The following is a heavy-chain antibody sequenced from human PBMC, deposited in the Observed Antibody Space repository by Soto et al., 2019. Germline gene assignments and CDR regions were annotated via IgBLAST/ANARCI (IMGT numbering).Heavy chain of an antibody. CDR2: ISGSGGSR. Sequence: EVQLLESGGGLVQPGGSLRLSCAASGFTFSSDAMSWVRQAPGKGLEWVSVISGSGGSRYYADSVKGRFTISRDNSKNTLYLQMNSLRAEDTAVYYCARRSSGWYFDYWGQGTLVTVSS. CDR1: GFTFSSDA. D-gene: IGHD6-19*01. V-gene: IGHV3-23*01. J-gene: IGHJ4*02. CDR3: ARRSSGWYFDY.